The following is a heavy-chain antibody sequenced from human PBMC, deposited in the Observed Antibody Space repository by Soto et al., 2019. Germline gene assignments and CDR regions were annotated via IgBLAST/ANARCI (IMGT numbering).Heavy chain of an antibody. D-gene: IGHD5-18*01. CDR3: ARGVQLWLRYDYYYVDV. Sequence: QVQLQESGPGLVKPSETLSLTCTVSGGSISSYYWSWIRQPPGKGLEWTGYIYYSGRTNYNPSLKSRVTISVDTSKNQFALKLSSVSAADTAVYYCARGVQLWLRYDYYYVDVGGKGTTVIV. CDR2: IYYSGRT. J-gene: IGHJ6*03. CDR1: GGSISSYY. V-gene: IGHV4-59*01.